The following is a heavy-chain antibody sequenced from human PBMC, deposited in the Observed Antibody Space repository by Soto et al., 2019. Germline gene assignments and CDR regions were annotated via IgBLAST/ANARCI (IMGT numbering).Heavy chain of an antibody. D-gene: IGHD2-21*02. J-gene: IGHJ6*02. V-gene: IGHV2-5*02. Sequence: QITLKESGPTLVKPTQTLTLTCTFSAFSLSTGGVGVGWIRQPPGKALEWLALIYWDDDKRYSPSLRNRLTITKDTTKNPVVLTMTNMDPVDTATYYCIQSRCGGDCLQSYASYYYYGMDVWGQGTTVTVSS. CDR2: IYWDDDK. CDR3: IQSRCGGDCLQSYASYYYYGMDV. CDR1: AFSLSTGGVG.